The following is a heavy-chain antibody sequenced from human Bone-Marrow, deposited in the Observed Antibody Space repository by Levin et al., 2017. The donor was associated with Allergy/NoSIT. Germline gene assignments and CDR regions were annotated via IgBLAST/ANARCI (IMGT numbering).Heavy chain of an antibody. V-gene: IGHV3-30*04. J-gene: IGHJ4*02. Sequence: PGESLKISCAASGFTFSTYPMHWVRQAPGKGLEWVAVISHDGKIKAYPDSVKGRFTIYRDNSKNTVDLQMSSLRTEDTAVYYCVRDPVQPTPDYFDYWGQGTLVTVSS. CDR1: GFTFSTYP. CDR2: ISHDGKIK. CDR3: VRDPVQPTPDYFDY. D-gene: IGHD1-1*01.